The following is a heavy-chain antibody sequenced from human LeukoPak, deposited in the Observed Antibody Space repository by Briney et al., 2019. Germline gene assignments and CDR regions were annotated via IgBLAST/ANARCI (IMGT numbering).Heavy chain of an antibody. J-gene: IGHJ5*02. CDR2: INHSGST. CDR1: GESFSSYY. Sequence: SETLSLTCAVYGESFSSYYWSWIRQPPGKGLEWIGEINHSGSTNYNLSLKSRVTISVDTSKNQFSLKLSSVTAADTAVYYCARNYYDSSGYLDSDPWGQGTLVTVPS. V-gene: IGHV4-34*01. CDR3: ARNYYDSSGYLDSDP. D-gene: IGHD3-22*01.